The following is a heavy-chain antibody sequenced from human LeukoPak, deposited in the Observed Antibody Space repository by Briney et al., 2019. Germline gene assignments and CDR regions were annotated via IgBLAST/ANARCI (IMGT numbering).Heavy chain of an antibody. CDR2: INHSGST. J-gene: IGHJ4*02. CDR1: GGSFSGYY. V-gene: IGHV4-34*01. D-gene: IGHD6-13*01. CDR3: ARRPGQQHYFDY. Sequence: PSETLSLTCAVYGGSFSGYYWSWIRQPPGKGLEWIGEINHSGSTNYNPSLKSRVTISVDTSKNQFSLKLSSVTAADTAVYYCARRPGQQHYFDYWGQGTLVTVSS.